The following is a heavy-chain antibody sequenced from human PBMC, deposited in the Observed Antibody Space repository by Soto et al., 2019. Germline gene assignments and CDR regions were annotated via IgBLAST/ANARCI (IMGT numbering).Heavy chain of an antibody. V-gene: IGHV3-23*01. J-gene: IGHJ6*02. CDR3: ARDLDDSSGYYLYYYYYYGMDV. CDR1: GFTFSSYA. Sequence: PGGSLRLSCAASGFTFSSYAMSWVRQAPGKGLEWVSAISGSGGSTYYADSVKGRFTISRDNSKNTLYLQMNSLRAEDTAVYYCARDLDDSSGYYLYYYYYYGMDVWGQGTTVTVSS. D-gene: IGHD3-22*01. CDR2: ISGSGGST.